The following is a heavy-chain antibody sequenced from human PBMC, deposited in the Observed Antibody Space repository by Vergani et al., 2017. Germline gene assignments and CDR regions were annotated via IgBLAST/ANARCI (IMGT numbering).Heavy chain of an antibody. V-gene: IGHV1-46*03. Sequence: QVQVVQSGAEVKKSGASVKVSCKTSGYTFSNYYMHWVRQAPGQGLEWMGIINPSGGHTNYAKKFQGRVTMTRDTSTSTVYMELSSLRAEDTAIYYCARGEYGILTGYRYWGQGTLGTVSA. CDR3: ARGEYGILTGYRY. CDR1: GYTFSNYY. D-gene: IGHD3-9*01. J-gene: IGHJ4*02. CDR2: INPSGGHT.